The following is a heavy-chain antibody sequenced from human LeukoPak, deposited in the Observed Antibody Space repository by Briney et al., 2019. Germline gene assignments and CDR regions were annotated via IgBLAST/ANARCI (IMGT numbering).Heavy chain of an antibody. CDR3: ARDHGSGSYYLYYYYYYMDV. CDR2: INPNRGGT. Sequence: AASVKVSCKASGYTFTGYYMHWVRQAPGQGLEWMGRINPNRGGTNYAQKFQGRVTMTRDTSISTAYMELSRLRSDDTAVYYCARDHGSGSYYLYYYYYYMDVWGKGTTVTVSS. CDR1: GYTFTGYY. D-gene: IGHD3-10*01. V-gene: IGHV1-2*06. J-gene: IGHJ6*03.